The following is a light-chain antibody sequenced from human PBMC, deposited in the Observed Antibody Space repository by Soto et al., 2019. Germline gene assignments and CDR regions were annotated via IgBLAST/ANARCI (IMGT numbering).Light chain of an antibody. Sequence: QSALTQPPSASGSPGQSVTISCTGTSSDIGGYNYVSWYQQHPGKAPKLMIYEVSKRPSGVPDRFFGSKSGNTASLTVSGLQAEDEADYYCSSYAGSNKLLFGGGTKLTVL. CDR3: SSYAGSNKLL. J-gene: IGLJ3*02. CDR1: SSDIGGYNY. CDR2: EVS. V-gene: IGLV2-8*01.